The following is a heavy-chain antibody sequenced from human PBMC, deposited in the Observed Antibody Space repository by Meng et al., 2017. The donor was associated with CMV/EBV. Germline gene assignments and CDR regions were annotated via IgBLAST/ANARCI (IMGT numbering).Heavy chain of an antibody. CDR2: ISSSGSTI. CDR1: GFTFSGSA. Sequence: GESLKISCAASGFTFSGSAMHWVRQAPGKGLEWVSYISSSGSTIYYADSVKGRFTISRDNAKNSLYLQMNSLRAEDTAVYYCARVGLVPAAKDAFDIWGQGTMVTVSS. CDR3: ARVGLVPAAKDAFDI. D-gene: IGHD2-2*01. V-gene: IGHV3-48*03. J-gene: IGHJ3*02.